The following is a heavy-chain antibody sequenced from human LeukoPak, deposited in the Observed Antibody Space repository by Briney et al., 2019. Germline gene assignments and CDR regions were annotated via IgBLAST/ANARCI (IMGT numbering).Heavy chain of an antibody. J-gene: IGHJ4*02. CDR1: GASISSGGYS. Sequence: SETLSLTCTVSGASISSGGYSWSWIRQPPGKGLEWIGYIYHSGSTYYNPSIKSRVTISVDRSKNQFSLKLNSVTAADTAVYYCARVVAAARSPYYFDYWGQGTLVTVSS. D-gene: IGHD6-13*01. V-gene: IGHV4-30-2*01. CDR2: IYHSGST. CDR3: ARVVAAARSPYYFDY.